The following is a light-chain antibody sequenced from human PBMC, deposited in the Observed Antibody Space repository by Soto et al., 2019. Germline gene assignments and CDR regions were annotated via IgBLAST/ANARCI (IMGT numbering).Light chain of an antibody. Sequence: DIVMTQSPDSLAVSLGERATINCKSSQSVLHTSNNRNYLAWYQQRPRQPPKLLISWASTRESGVPDRFSGGGSGTDFTLTISSLQAEDVAIYYCHQYYTTPPSTFGQGTKVEIK. J-gene: IGKJ2*02. CDR2: WAS. CDR1: QSVLHTSNNRNY. CDR3: HQYYTTPPST. V-gene: IGKV4-1*01.